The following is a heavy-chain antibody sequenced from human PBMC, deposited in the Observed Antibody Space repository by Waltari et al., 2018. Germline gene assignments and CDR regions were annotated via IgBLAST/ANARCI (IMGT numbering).Heavy chain of an antibody. CDR3: AKDQAEWLVLDGYFDS. CDR2: MSGTGDYT. Sequence: EVPLLESGGDLEQPGGSLRISCVGPGFNFSNYAMNWVRQAPGKGLEWVSTMSGTGDYTYYADSVKGRFTISRDNSKNTVFLHMNNLRVEDTAIYFCAKDQAEWLVLDGYFDSWGQGTPVTVSS. J-gene: IGHJ4*02. CDR1: GFNFSNYA. V-gene: IGHV3-23*01. D-gene: IGHD6-19*01.